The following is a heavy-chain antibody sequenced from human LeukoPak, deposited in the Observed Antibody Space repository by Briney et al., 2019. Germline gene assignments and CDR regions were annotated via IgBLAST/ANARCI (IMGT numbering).Heavy chain of an antibody. CDR2: INGDGCIT. CDR1: GFTFSSYW. D-gene: IGHD6-13*01. V-gene: IGHV3-74*01. CDR3: ARGLPQYSTTWNDH. J-gene: IGHJ5*02. Sequence: PPGGSLRLSCAASGFTFSSYWMHWVRQAPGKGLLWVSRINGDGCITSTADSVKGRFTISRDNAKNTLYLQLNSLRAEDTAIYFCARGLPQYSTTWNDHWGQGTLVTVSS.